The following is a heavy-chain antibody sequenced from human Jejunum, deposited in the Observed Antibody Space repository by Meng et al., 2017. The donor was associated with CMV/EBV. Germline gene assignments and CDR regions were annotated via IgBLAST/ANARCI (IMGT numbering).Heavy chain of an antibody. CDR3: ARVGVGSRANSAFDI. CDR2: IEPDSTAT. J-gene: IGHJ3*02. Sequence: YRFTGYPIHWVRQAPGQGLEWMGRIEPDSTATNYAQTFQGRVTMTRDTSISTAYMELSRLRSDDTAIYYCARVGVGSRANSAFDIWGQGTRVTVSS. D-gene: IGHD1-26*01. CDR1: YRFTGYP. V-gene: IGHV1-2*06.